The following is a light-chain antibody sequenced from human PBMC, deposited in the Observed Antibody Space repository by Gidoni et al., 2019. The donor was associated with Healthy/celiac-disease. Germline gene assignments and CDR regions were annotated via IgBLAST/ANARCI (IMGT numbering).Light chain of an antibody. CDR1: QSVLYSSNNKNY. CDR3: QQYYSTPT. CDR2: WAS. V-gene: IGKV4-1*01. J-gene: IGKJ1*01. Sequence: DIVMTQSPDSLAVSLGERATINCKSSQSVLYSSNNKNYLAWYQQKPGQPPKLLIYWASTRESGFPDRFSGGGSGTDFTLTISSLQAEDVAVYYCQQYYSTPTFGQGTKVEIK.